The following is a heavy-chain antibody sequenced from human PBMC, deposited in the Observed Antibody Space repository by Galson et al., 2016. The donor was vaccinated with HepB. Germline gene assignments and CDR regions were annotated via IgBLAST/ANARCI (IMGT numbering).Heavy chain of an antibody. J-gene: IGHJ1*01. V-gene: IGHV4-34*01. CDR2: SNHWGST. Sequence: EPLSPTSAAYGGSFSGYYHSWIRQVAGKGLEWIGDSNHWGSTKFNPSLKSRFTMSVDTSKNPFSLNLNSVTVADTGVYYCARFSSNWSKYLQYWGRGTLVTVSS. CDR1: GGSFSGYY. CDR3: ARFSSNWSKYLQY. D-gene: IGHD2-2*01.